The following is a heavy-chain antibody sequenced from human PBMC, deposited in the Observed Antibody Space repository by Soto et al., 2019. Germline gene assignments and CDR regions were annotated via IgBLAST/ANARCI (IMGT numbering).Heavy chain of an antibody. CDR1: GYNFTNYW. D-gene: IGHD2-15*01. V-gene: IGHV5-10-1*01. J-gene: IGHJ4*02. CDR2: IDPHDSYT. CDR3: ARLDCATECRQYVFDC. Sequence: GESLKISCKASGYNFTNYWITWVRRVPGKGLEWMGRIDPHDSYTKYSPSFEGHVTLSVDKSIATASLQWHNLKASDTGIYYCARLDCATECRQYVFDCWGQGTLVTGSS.